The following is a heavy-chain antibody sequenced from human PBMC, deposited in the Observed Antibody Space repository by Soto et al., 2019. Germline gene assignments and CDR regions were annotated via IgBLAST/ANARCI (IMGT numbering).Heavy chain of an antibody. Sequence: PSETLSLTCAVYGGSFSGYYWSWIRQPPGKGLEWIGEINHSGSTNYNPSLKSRVTISVDTSKNQFSLKLSSVTAADTAVYYCARGGGTLGLQGSWLDPWGQGTLVTVSS. D-gene: IGHD4-4*01. CDR2: INHSGST. CDR1: GGSFSGYY. V-gene: IGHV4-34*01. J-gene: IGHJ5*02. CDR3: ARGGGTLGLQGSWLDP.